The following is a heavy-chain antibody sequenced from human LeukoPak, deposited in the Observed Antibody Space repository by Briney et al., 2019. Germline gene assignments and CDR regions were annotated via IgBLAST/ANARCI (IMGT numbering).Heavy chain of an antibody. V-gene: IGHV4-59*01. CDR1: GGSISSYY. Sequence: SETLSLTCSLSGGSISSYYWSWIRQPPGKGLEWIGYIYYSGSTNYNPSLKSRVAISVDTSKNQFSLKLSSVTAADTAVYYCARNFATHSGSYYPVWGQGTLVTVSS. J-gene: IGHJ4*02. CDR2: IYYSGST. D-gene: IGHD1-26*01. CDR3: ARNFATHSGSYYPV.